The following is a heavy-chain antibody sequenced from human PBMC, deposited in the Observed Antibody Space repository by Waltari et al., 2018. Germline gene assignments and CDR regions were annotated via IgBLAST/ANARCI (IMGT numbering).Heavy chain of an antibody. J-gene: IGHJ6*03. D-gene: IGHD3-3*01. V-gene: IGHV4-59*01. Sequence: STNYNPSLKSRVTISVDTSKNQFSLKLSSVTAADTAVYYCARVGPPPLLTICGVADTHYYYMDVWGKGTTVTVSS. CDR3: ARVGPPPLLTICGVADTHYYYMDV. CDR2: ST.